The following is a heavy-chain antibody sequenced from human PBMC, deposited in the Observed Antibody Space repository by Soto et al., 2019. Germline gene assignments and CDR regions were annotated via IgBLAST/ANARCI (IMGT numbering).Heavy chain of an antibody. CDR2: IYHSGST. D-gene: IGHD2-2*01. Sequence: PSETLSLTCAVSGGSISSSNWWSWVRQPPGKGLEWIGEIYHSGSTNYNPSLKSRVTISVDKSKNQFSLKLSSVTAADTAVYYCARVADIVVVPAATDYYYYGMDVWGQGTTVTVSS. V-gene: IGHV4-4*02. CDR1: GGSISSSNW. J-gene: IGHJ6*02. CDR3: ARVADIVVVPAATDYYYYGMDV.